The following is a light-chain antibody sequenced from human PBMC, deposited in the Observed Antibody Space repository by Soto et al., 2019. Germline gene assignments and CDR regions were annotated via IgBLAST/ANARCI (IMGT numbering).Light chain of an antibody. CDR3: SSYAGSNNPYV. J-gene: IGLJ1*01. CDR2: EVT. CDR1: SGDIGGYDY. V-gene: IGLV2-8*01. Sequence: LTQPPSASGSPGQSVTISCTGTSGDIGGYDYVSWYQQHPGKAPKLMIYEVTKRPLGVPDRFSGSKSGNTASLTVSGLQAEDEADYYCSSYAGSNNPYVFGTGTKVTV.